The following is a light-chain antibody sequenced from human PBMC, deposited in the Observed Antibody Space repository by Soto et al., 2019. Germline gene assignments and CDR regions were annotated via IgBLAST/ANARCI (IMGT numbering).Light chain of an antibody. V-gene: IGLV1-44*01. J-gene: IGLJ2*01. Sequence: QSVLTQPPSASGTPGQRITISCSGSSSNIGSNSVSWYQHLPRTAPKLLIYANNQRPSGVPDRCSGSKSGTSDALAISGLQSDDESAFYCAAWDDSLVGVVFGGGTKLTVL. CDR2: ANN. CDR3: AAWDDSLVGVV. CDR1: SSNIGSNS.